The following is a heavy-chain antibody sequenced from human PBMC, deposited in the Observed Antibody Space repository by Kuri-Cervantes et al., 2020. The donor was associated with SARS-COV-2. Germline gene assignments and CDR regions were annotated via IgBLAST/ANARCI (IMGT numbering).Heavy chain of an antibody. CDR1: GGTFSSYA. Sequence: SVKVSCKASGGTFSSYAISWVRQAPGQGLEWMGGIIPIFGTANYAQKFQGRVTITADKSTSTAYMELSSLRSEDTAVYYCAREGAGTLYTSRYYGMDVGGQGTTVTGSS. V-gene: IGHV1-69*06. CDR3: AREGAGTLYTSRYYGMDV. D-gene: IGHD3-10*01. CDR2: IIPIFGTA. J-gene: IGHJ6*02.